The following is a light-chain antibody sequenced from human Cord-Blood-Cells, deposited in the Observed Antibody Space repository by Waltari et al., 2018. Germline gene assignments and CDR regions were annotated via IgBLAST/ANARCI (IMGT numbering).Light chain of an antibody. V-gene: IGKV2-28*01. J-gene: IGKJ1*01. CDR3: MQALQTPPT. CDR1: QSLLHSNGYNY. Sequence: DMVMTQSPLSLPATPGEPASIPCRTTQSLLHSNGYNYLDWYLQKAGQSPQLLIYLGSNRASGVPDRFSGSGSGTDFTLKISRVEAEDVGVYYCMQALQTPPTFGQGTKVEIK. CDR2: LGS.